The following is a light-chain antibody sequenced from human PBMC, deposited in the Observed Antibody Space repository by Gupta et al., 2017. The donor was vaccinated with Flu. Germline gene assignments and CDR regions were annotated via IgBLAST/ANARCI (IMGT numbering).Light chain of an antibody. CDR2: NDS. CDR3: QSKANSGEHIIV. J-gene: IGLJ2*01. Sequence: QTASPTCSADALPRHYTFCYQHKPGPAPLLILYNDSERPSGIPDRFSASTSGTTVTLTLSVVQPEDEADYDYQSKANSGEHIIVFGGGTRLTVL. V-gene: IGLV3-25*03. CDR1: ALPRHY.